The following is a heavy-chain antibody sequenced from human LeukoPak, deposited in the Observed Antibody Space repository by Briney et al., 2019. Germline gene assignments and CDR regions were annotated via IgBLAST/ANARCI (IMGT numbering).Heavy chain of an antibody. CDR2: IGSSSSDK. J-gene: IGHJ4*02. D-gene: IGHD3-22*01. CDR3: ARDRSPLYYDSNGYDF. CDR1: GFPFSSYA. Sequence: GGSLRLSCAASGFPFSSYAMTWVRRAPGKGLEWVSSIGSSSSDKSYADSVKGRFTISRDNAKNSVDLQMNSLRAEDTAVYYCARDRSPLYYDSNGYDFGGQGTLVTVST. V-gene: IGHV3-21*01.